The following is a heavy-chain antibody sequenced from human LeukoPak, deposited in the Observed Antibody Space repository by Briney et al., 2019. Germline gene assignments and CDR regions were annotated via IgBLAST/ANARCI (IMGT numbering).Heavy chain of an antibody. J-gene: IGHJ4*02. CDR3: ARGSDYDSSHFDY. Sequence: GGSLRLSCAASGFTFSNAWMSWVRQAPGKGLEWVSYISSSGSTIYYADSVKGRFTISRDNAKSSLYLQMNSLRAEDTAVYYCARGSDYDSSHFDYWGQGTLVTVSS. CDR2: ISSSGSTI. V-gene: IGHV3-11*04. CDR1: GFTFSNAW. D-gene: IGHD3-22*01.